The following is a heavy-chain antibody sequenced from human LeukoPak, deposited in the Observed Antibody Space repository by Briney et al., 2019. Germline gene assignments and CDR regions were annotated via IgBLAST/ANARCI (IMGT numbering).Heavy chain of an antibody. D-gene: IGHD3-22*01. Sequence: PSQTLSLTFTVSGGSISSGDYYWSWIRQPPGKGLEWIGYIYYSGSTYYNPSLKSRVTISVDTSKNQFSLKLSSVTAADTAVYYCARDSAPSYYYDSPEGYWGQGTLVTVSS. J-gene: IGHJ4*02. V-gene: IGHV4-30-4*08. CDR3: ARDSAPSYYYDSPEGY. CDR2: IYYSGST. CDR1: GGSISSGDYY.